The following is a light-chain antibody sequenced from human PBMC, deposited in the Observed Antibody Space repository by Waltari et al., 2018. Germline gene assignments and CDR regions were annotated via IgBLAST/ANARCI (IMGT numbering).Light chain of an antibody. CDR2: GAS. V-gene: IGKV3-20*01. CDR1: QSVAGSY. J-gene: IGKJ2*01. CDR3: QQYGGSPYT. Sequence: EIELTQSPGTLSLSAGERATFSCRASQSVAGSYLAWYQHKPGQVPRLLIYGASIRATGIPDRFSGSGSGTGFTLTISRLEPEDFAVYYCQQYGGSPYTFGQGTKLEIK.